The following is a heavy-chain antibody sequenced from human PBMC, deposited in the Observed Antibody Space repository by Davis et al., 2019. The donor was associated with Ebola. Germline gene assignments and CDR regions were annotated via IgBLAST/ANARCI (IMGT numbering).Heavy chain of an antibody. D-gene: IGHD5-24*01. CDR1: GFTFRNYW. Sequence: GESLKISCAASGFTFRNYWMTWVRQTPAKGLEWVANIKEDGSDKYYGDSVKGRFTISRDNAKNSLYLQMNSLRAEDTAVYYCARGGQQFSFFDHWGQGTLVTVTS. CDR3: ARGGQQFSFFDH. J-gene: IGHJ4*02. V-gene: IGHV3-7*01. CDR2: IKEDGSDK.